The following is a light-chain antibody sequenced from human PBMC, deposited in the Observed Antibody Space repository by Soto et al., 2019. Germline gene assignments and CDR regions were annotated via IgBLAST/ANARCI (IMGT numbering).Light chain of an antibody. V-gene: IGLV2-11*01. CDR3: CSNEGNWV. CDR2: DVS. Sequence: QSVLIQPRSVSGSPGQSVTISCTGTNSAVGNYNYVSWYQQHPGKAPRLMIYDVSKRPSGVPDRFSGSKSGYTASLTISGLQAEDEADYYCCSNEGNWVFGGGTKVTVL. CDR1: NSAVGNYNY. J-gene: IGLJ3*02.